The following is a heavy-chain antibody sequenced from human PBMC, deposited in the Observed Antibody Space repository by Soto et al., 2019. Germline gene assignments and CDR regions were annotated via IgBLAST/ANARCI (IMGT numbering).Heavy chain of an antibody. V-gene: IGHV3-15*01. Sequence: RGSLRLSCAASGFTFSNAWMSWVRQAPGKGLEWVGRIKSKTDGGTTDYAAPVKGRFTISRDDSKNTLYLQMNSLKTEDTAVYYCATGVGGAGDPTFDYWGQGTLVTVSS. D-gene: IGHD3-16*01. CDR1: GFTFSNAW. CDR2: IKSKTDGGTT. J-gene: IGHJ4*02. CDR3: ATGVGGAGDPTFDY.